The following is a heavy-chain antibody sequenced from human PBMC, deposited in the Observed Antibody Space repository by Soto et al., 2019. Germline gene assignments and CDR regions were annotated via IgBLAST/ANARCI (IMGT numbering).Heavy chain of an antibody. CDR2: IYYSGST. D-gene: IGHD1-26*01. CDR3: ARHSASWQWFDY. Sequence: QVQLQESGPGLVKPSQTLSLTCSVSGGSISSGVYYWSWIRQHPEKGLEWIGYIYYSGSTNYNPSLKSRVILSVDTSSNRFSLDLRSVTAADTAIYYCARHSASWQWFDYWGQGTLVTVSS. CDR1: GGSISSGVYY. J-gene: IGHJ5*01. V-gene: IGHV4-31*03.